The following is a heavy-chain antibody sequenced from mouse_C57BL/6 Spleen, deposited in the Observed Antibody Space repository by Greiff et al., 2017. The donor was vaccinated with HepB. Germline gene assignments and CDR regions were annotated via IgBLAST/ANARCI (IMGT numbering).Heavy chain of an antibody. D-gene: IGHD2-2*01. CDR2: INPSSGYT. Sequence: QVHVKQSGAELARPGASVKMSCKASGYTFTSYTMHWVKQRPGQGLEWIGYINPSSGYTKYNQKFKDKATLTADKSSSTAYMQLSSLTSEDSAVYYCARGEGYDSYFDYWGQGTTLTVSS. CDR1: GYTFTSYT. J-gene: IGHJ2*01. CDR3: ARGEGYDSYFDY. V-gene: IGHV1-4*01.